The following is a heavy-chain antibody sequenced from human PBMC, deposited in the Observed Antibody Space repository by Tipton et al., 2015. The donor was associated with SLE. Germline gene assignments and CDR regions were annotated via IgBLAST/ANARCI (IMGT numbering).Heavy chain of an antibody. D-gene: IGHD6-19*01. J-gene: IGHJ6*03. V-gene: IGHV4-59*01. CDR2: IYYSGST. CDR3: ARAYSSGWHRYYYYYMDV. Sequence: LRLSCTVSGGSISSYYWSWIRQPPGKGLEWIGYIYYSGSTNYNPSLKSRVTISVDTSKNQFSLKLSSVTDADTAVYYCARAYSSGWHRYYYYYMDVWGKGTTVTVSS. CDR1: GGSISSYY.